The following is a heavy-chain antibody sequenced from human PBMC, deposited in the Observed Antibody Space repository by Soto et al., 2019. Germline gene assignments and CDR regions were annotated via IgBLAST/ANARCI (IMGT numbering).Heavy chain of an antibody. D-gene: IGHD6-19*01. Sequence: ASVKFSCQASGYTFTSYGISWVRQAHGQGLEWMGWISAYNGNTNYAQKLQGRFTMTTDTSTSTAYMELRSLRSDDTAVYYCARDRSSGWYSNYYYGMDVWGQGTAVTVSS. CDR3: ARDRSSGWYSNYYYGMDV. CDR1: GYTFTSYG. J-gene: IGHJ6*02. CDR2: ISAYNGNT. V-gene: IGHV1-18*01.